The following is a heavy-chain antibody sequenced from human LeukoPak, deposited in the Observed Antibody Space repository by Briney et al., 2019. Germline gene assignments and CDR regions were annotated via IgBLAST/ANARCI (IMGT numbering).Heavy chain of an antibody. CDR3: ARGGIAVADPFDY. J-gene: IGHJ4*02. Sequence: SQTLSLTCAISGDSVSSNSAAWNWIRPSPSRGLEWLGRTYYRSKWYNDYAVSVKSRITINPDTSKNQFSLQLNSVAPEDTAVYYCARGGIAVADPFDYWGQGTLVTVSS. CDR1: GDSVSSNSAA. D-gene: IGHD6-19*01. V-gene: IGHV6-1*01. CDR2: TYYRSKWYN.